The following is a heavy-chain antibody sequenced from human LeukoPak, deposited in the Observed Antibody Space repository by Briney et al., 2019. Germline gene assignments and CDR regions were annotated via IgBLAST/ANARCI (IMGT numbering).Heavy chain of an antibody. CDR1: GFTFSSSA. J-gene: IGHJ4*02. CDR2: ISNNGGYT. D-gene: IGHD4-17*01. CDR3: AKGSDYGDYDVWDYFDY. Sequence: GGSLRLSCAASGFTFSSSAMSWVRQAPGKGLEWVSAISNNGGYTYYADSVQGRFTISRDNSKSTLYLQMNSLRAEDTAVYYCAKGSDYGDYDVWDYFDYWGQGTLVTVSS. V-gene: IGHV3-23*01.